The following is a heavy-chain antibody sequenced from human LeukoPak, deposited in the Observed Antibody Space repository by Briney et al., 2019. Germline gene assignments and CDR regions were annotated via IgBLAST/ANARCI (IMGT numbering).Heavy chain of an antibody. J-gene: IGHJ4*02. CDR1: GRTFSAYP. CDR2: IIPIPGIT. D-gene: IGHD3-10*01. V-gene: IGHV1-69*02. CDR3: AAFYYYGSGSFVDY. Sequence: SVKVSCKASGRTFSAYPISWVRQAPGQGLEWMGRIIPIPGITKYAEKFQGRVTITADKSTSTVYMELSSLRSEDAAIYYCAAFYYYGSGSFVDYWGQGTLVTVSS.